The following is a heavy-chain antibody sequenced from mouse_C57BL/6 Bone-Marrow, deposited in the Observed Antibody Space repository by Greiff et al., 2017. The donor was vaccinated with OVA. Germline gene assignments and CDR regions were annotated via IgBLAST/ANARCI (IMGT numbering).Heavy chain of an antibody. CDR2: IRSKSNNYAT. D-gene: IGHD1-1*01. J-gene: IGHJ2*01. CDR3: VRQRFITTVVARNY. CDR1: GFSFNTYA. V-gene: IGHV10-1*01. Sequence: EVQLVESGGGLVQPKGSLKLSCAASGFSFNTYAMNWVRQAPGKGLEWVARIRSKSNNYATYYADSVKDRFTISRDDSESMLYLQMNNLKTEDTAMYYCVRQRFITTVVARNYWGQGTTLTVSS.